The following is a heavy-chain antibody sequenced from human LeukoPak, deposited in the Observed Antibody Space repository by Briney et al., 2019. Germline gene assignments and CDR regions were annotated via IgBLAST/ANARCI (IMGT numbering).Heavy chain of an antibody. V-gene: IGHV1-2*02. D-gene: IGHD1-26*01. Sequence: GASVKVSCKASGYTFTGYYMHWVRQAHGQGLEWMGWINPNSGGTNYAQKFQGRVTMTRDTSISTAYMELSRLRSDDTAVYYCARGPEECELLGPPDYWGQGTLVTVSS. J-gene: IGHJ4*02. CDR3: ARGPEECELLGPPDY. CDR2: INPNSGGT. CDR1: GYTFTGYY.